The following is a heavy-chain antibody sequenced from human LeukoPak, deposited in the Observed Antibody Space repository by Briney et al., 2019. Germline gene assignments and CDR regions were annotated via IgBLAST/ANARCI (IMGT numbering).Heavy chain of an antibody. J-gene: IGHJ4*02. CDR3: ARLDQWLVTYYFDY. CDR2: IYYSGST. Sequence: PSETLSLTCTVSGGSIRSSSYYWGWIRQPPGKGLEWIGSIYYSGSTYYNPSLKSRVTISVDTSKNQFSLKLSSVTAADTAVYYCARLDQWLVTYYFDYWGQGTLVTVSS. CDR1: GGSIRSSSYY. D-gene: IGHD6-19*01. V-gene: IGHV4-39*01.